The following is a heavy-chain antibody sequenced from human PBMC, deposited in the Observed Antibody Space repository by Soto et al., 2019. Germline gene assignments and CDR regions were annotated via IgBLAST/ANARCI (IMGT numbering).Heavy chain of an antibody. CDR3: ARGHYGDYETKWFDP. CDR2: IYHSGST. Sequence: PSETLSLTCAVSGGSISSSNWWSWVRQPPGKGLEWIGEIYHSGSTNYNPSLKSRVTMSVDTSKNQFSLKLSSVTAADTAVYYCARGHYGDYETKWFDPWGQGTLVTVSS. CDR1: GGSISSSNW. D-gene: IGHD4-17*01. J-gene: IGHJ5*02. V-gene: IGHV4-4*02.